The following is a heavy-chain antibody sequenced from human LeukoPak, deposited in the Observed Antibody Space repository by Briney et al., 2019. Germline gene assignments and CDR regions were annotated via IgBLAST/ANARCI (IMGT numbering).Heavy chain of an antibody. CDR3: ARDGVVYDFWSGYSYDMDV. CDR1: GYTFTSYY. J-gene: IGHJ6*02. V-gene: IGHV1-46*01. D-gene: IGHD3-3*01. Sequence: ASVKVSCKASGYTFTSYYMHWVRQAPGQGLEWMGIINPSGGSTSYAQKFQGRVTMTRDTSTSTVYMELSSLRSEDTAVYYCARDGVVYDFWSGYSYDMDVWGQGTTVTVSS. CDR2: INPSGGST.